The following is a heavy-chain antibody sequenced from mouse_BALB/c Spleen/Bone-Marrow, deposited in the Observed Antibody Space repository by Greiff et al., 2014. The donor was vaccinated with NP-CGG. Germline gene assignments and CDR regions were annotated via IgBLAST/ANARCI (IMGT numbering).Heavy chain of an antibody. D-gene: IGHD2-14*01. J-gene: IGHJ4*01. CDR3: ARSGKVRNAMDY. CDR1: GYTFTDHA. Sequence: VQLQQSGAKLVRPGVSVKISCKGSGYTFTDHAIHWVKRSHAKSLEWIGVISGYYGDAIYNQKFKGKATMTVAKSSSTAYMEXXXXXXEDSAIYYCARSGKVRNAMDYWGQGTSVTVTS. CDR2: ISGYYGDA. V-gene: IGHV1S137*01.